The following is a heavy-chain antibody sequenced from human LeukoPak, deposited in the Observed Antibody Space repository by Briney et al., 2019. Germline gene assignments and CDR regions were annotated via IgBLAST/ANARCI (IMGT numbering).Heavy chain of an antibody. V-gene: IGHV5-51*01. CDR2: IFPRDSDT. CDR3: ARVGIAVTDNYYFYMDV. CDR1: GYKFDNYW. Sequence: GESLKISCKASGYKFDNYWIGWVRQTPGKGLEWMGIIFPRDSDTKSSPSLQGQVTISADKSISTSYLQWSSLKASDSAIYYCARVGIAVTDNYYFYMDVWGKGTTVTVSS. D-gene: IGHD6-19*01. J-gene: IGHJ6*03.